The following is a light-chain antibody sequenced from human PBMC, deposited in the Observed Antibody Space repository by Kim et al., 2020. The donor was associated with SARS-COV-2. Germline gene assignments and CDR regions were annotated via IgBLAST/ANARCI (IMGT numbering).Light chain of an antibody. Sequence: GQSVDISSPGTSSEVDHYNYVCWYQHHPGNAPKLIIYDVTKRPTGVPDRFSGSKSGNTASLTVSGLQAEDEADYYCTSYAGRNDLVFGGGTQLTV. CDR3: TSYAGRNDLV. J-gene: IGLJ2*01. CDR2: DVT. CDR1: SSEVDHYNY. V-gene: IGLV2-8*01.